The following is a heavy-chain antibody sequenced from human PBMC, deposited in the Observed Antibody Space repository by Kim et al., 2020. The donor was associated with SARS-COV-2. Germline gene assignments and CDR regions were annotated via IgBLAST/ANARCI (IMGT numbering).Heavy chain of an antibody. V-gene: IGHV4-39*01. Sequence: SETLSLTCTVSGGSISSSSYYWGWIRQPPGKGLEWIGSIYYSGSTYYNPSLKSRVTISVDTSKNQFSLKLSSVTAADTAVYYCASHEGIVGANGGMIFDYWGQGTLVTVSS. CDR1: GGSISSSSYY. J-gene: IGHJ4*02. CDR2: IYYSGST. CDR3: ASHEGIVGANGGMIFDY. D-gene: IGHD1-26*01.